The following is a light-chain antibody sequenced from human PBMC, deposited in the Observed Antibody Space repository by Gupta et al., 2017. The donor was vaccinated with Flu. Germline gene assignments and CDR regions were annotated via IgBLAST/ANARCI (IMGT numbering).Light chain of an antibody. CDR2: EVS. CDR3: SSYTSSSTLV. V-gene: IGLV2-14*01. CDR1: SSDVGGDNY. J-gene: IGLJ2*01. Sequence: LTKPASVSGSPVQSITISCPGTSSDVGGDNYVSWYQQHPGKAPKLMIYEVSNRPSGVSNRFSGSKSGNTASLTISGLQDEDEADYYCSSYTSSSTLVFGGGTKLTVL.